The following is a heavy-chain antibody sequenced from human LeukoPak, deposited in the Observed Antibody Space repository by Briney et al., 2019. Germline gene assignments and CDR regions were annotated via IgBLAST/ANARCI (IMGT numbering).Heavy chain of an antibody. V-gene: IGHV3-7*01. CDR2: IKQDGSEK. D-gene: IGHD6-6*01. CDR1: GFTFSSYW. Sequence: GGSLRLSCAASGFTFSSYWMSWVRQAPGKGLEWVANIKQDGSEKYYVDSVKGRFTISRDNAKNSLYLQMNSLRAEDTAVYYCASHPLGSIAAPDYWGQGTLVTVSS. J-gene: IGHJ4*02. CDR3: ASHPLGSIAAPDY.